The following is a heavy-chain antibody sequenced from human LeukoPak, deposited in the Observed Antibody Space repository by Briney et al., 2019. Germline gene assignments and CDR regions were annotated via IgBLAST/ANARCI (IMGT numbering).Heavy chain of an antibody. CDR3: ARLVIDYGDRRLDY. D-gene: IGHD4-17*01. V-gene: IGHV3-66*02. CDR1: GFTVNSNY. Sequence: GGSLRPSCAASGFTVNSNYMTWVRQAPGKGLEWVSLIYSTGTTYYADSVKGRFTISRDNSKNTLYLQMNSLRAEDTAVYYCARLVIDYGDRRLDYWGQGTLVTVSS. CDR2: IYSTGTT. J-gene: IGHJ4*02.